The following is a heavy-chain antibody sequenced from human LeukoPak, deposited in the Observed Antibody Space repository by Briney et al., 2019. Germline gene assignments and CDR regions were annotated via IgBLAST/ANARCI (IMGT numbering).Heavy chain of an antibody. J-gene: IGHJ4*02. D-gene: IGHD2-2*01. Sequence: ASVKVSCKASGYTFTGYYIHWVRQAPGQGLEWMGWINPNSGGTNYAQKFQGRVTMTRDTSISTAYMELSSLRSDDTAVYYCARRGCSTSCYAPDYWGQGTLVTVSS. CDR1: GYTFTGYY. CDR2: INPNSGGT. V-gene: IGHV1-2*02. CDR3: ARRGCSTSCYAPDY.